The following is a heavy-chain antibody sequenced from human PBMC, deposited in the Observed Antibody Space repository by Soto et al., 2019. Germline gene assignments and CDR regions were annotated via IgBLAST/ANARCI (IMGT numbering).Heavy chain of an antibody. J-gene: IGHJ5*02. CDR2: VYYTGST. CDR1: GASIKSTDYY. Sequence: KPSETLSLTCTVPGASIKSTDYYWSWIRQAPGKGLEWIGYVYYTGSTYYNPSLMSRLTISVDTSKNQFSLKLTSVTAAETAVYYCVRTAREGAVAPHWFDRWGQGTQVTVSS. D-gene: IGHD2-21*02. V-gene: IGHV4-30-4*01. CDR3: VRTAREGAVAPHWFDR.